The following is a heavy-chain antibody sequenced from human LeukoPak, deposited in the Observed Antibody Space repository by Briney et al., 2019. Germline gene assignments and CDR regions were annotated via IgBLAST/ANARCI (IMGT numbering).Heavy chain of an antibody. CDR3: ARGDSSSWYSPFDY. D-gene: IGHD6-13*01. V-gene: IGHV3-33*01. CDR2: IWHDGSHK. J-gene: IGHJ4*02. Sequence: PGRSLRLSCAASGFAFNTYAMHWVRQAPGQGLEWVALIWHDGSHKFYSNSVRGQFTISRDNSKNTVSLQMNNLRPEDTAVYYCARGDSSSWYSPFDYWGQGTLVTVSS. CDR1: GFAFNTYA.